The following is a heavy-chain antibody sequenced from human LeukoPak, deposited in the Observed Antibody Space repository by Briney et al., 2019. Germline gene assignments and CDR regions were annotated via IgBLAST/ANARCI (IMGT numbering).Heavy chain of an antibody. V-gene: IGHV1-2*02. CDR3: ARVGSGYCSGGSCYSNYYYYMDV. CDR2: INPNSGGT. CDR1: GYTFTGYY. D-gene: IGHD2-15*01. Sequence: ASVKVSCKASGYTFTGYYMHWVRQAPGQGLEWMGWINPNSGGTNYAQKFQGRVTMTRDTSISTAYMELSRLRSDDTAVYYCARVGSGYCSGGSCYSNYYYYMDVWGKGTTVTVSS. J-gene: IGHJ6*03.